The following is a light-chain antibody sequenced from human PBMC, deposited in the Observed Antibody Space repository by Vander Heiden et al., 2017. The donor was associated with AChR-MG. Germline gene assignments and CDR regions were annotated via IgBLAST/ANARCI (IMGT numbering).Light chain of an antibody. Sequence: DIQRIQSPSSLSASVGDRVTITCRASQSISSYLNWYQQKPGKAPKLLIYAASSLQSGVPSRFSGSGSGTDFTLTISSLQPEDFATYYCQQSDSTLYTFGQGTKLEIK. J-gene: IGKJ2*01. CDR1: QSISSY. CDR3: QQSDSTLYT. V-gene: IGKV1-39*01. CDR2: AAS.